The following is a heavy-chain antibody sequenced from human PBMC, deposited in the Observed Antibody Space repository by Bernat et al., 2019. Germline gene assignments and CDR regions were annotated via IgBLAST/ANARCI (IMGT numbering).Heavy chain of an antibody. J-gene: IGHJ4*02. CDR2: INGDGTIT. CDR1: GFTFSGDW. CDR3: VRSVSGAAGFFDY. D-gene: IGHD5/OR15-5a*01. Sequence: EVKLVESGGGLIQPGGSLRLSCAASGFTFSGDWMHWVRQVPGKGLVWVSRINGDGTITDYADSVKGRFTISIDNAKNTLDLQMNSLRVEDTAVYYCVRSVSGAAGFFDYWGPGSLVTVSS. V-gene: IGHV3-74*01.